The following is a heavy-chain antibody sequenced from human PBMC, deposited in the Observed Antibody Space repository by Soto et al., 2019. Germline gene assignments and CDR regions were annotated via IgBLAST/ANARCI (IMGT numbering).Heavy chain of an antibody. Sequence: HPGGSLRLSCAASGFTVSSNYMSWVRQAPGKGLEWVAVIYSGGSTYYADSVKGRFTISRDNSKNTLYLQMNSLRAEDTAVYYCERGGSSGWFDAFDTWGQGTMVTVSS. CDR1: GFTVSSNY. V-gene: IGHV3-66*01. CDR3: ERGGSSGWFDAFDT. D-gene: IGHD6-19*01. J-gene: IGHJ3*02. CDR2: IYSGGST.